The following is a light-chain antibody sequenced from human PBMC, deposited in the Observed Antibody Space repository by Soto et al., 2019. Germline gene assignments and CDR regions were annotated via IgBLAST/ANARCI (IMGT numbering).Light chain of an antibody. CDR1: SIGAGGD. CDR2: GNT. CDR3: QSNRLSGSL. J-gene: IGLJ3*02. Sequence: QSVLTQPPSVSGAPGQRVTISRTGNSIGAGGDVHWYQQLPGTAPKLLIYGNTNRPAGVPDRFSGSKSGSSASLAITGLQAEDEADYFCQSNRLSGSLFGGGTKLTVL. V-gene: IGLV1-40*01.